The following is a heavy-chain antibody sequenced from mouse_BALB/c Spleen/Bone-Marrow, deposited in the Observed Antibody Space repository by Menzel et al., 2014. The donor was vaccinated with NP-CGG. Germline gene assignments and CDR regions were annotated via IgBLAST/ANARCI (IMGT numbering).Heavy chain of an antibody. CDR2: INPGSGGT. CDR3: ARGITTGYFDY. Sequence: VQLQESGAELVRPGTSVKVSCKASGYAFTNYLIEWVKQRPGQGLEWIGVINPGSGGTNYNEKFKGKATQTADKSSSTAYMQLSSLTSDDSAVYFCARGITTGYFDYWGQGTTLTVSS. D-gene: IGHD1-1*01. J-gene: IGHJ2*01. CDR1: GYAFTNYL. V-gene: IGHV1-54*01.